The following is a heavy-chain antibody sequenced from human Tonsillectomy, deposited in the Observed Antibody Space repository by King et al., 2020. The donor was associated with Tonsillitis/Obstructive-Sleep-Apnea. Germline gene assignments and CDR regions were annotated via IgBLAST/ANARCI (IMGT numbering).Heavy chain of an antibody. Sequence: DEQLVQSGGGLVQPGGSLRLSCAASGFTFSSYAMHWVRQAPGKGLEYVSAISSNGGSTYYANSVKGRFTISRDNSKNTLYLQMGSLRAEDMAVYYCARVVVPAYSDIWGQGTMVTVSS. D-gene: IGHD2-2*01. J-gene: IGHJ3*02. CDR3: ARVVVPAYSDI. CDR2: ISSNGGST. V-gene: IGHV3-64*01. CDR1: GFTFSSYA.